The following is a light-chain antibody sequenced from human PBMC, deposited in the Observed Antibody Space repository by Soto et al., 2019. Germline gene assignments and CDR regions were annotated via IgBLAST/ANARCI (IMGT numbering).Light chain of an antibody. CDR3: QQYNDWT. CDR2: GAS. CDR1: QSVSSN. J-gene: IGKJ1*01. Sequence: EIVMTQSPATLSVSPGERATLSCRASQSVSSNLAWYQQKPGQAPRLLIYGASTRATDIPARFSGSGSGTEFTLTISSLQSEDFAVYYCQQYNDWTFGQGTKVDIK. V-gene: IGKV3-15*01.